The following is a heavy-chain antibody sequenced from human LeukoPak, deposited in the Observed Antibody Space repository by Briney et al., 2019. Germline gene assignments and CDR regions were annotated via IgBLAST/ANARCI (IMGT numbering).Heavy chain of an antibody. V-gene: IGHV3-11*04. Sequence: GGSLRLSCAASGFTFSDYYMSWIRQAPGKGLEWVSYISSSGSTIYYADSVKGRFTISRDNSEDTLYLQMNSLRVEDTAVYYCARDPAGSGFAFDSWGQGALVTVSS. CDR1: GFTFSDYY. D-gene: IGHD1-1*01. CDR2: ISSSGSTI. CDR3: ARDPAGSGFAFDS. J-gene: IGHJ4*02.